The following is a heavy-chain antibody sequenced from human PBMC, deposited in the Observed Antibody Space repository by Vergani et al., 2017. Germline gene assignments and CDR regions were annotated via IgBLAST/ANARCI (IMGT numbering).Heavy chain of an antibody. CDR3: AKANPRNSGYDYLYYDHAMDV. Sequence: EVQLLESGGDLVQPGGSLRLSCAASGFTFNHYAMNWVRQAPGKGLEWVSGIRGSGGSTYYAGSVKGRFTISRDSSNNTLYLQMNSLSAGDTAVYYCAKANPRNSGYDYLYYDHAMDVWGQGTTVTVSS. D-gene: IGHD5-12*01. CDR1: GFTFNHYA. V-gene: IGHV3-23*01. CDR2: IRGSGGST. J-gene: IGHJ6*02.